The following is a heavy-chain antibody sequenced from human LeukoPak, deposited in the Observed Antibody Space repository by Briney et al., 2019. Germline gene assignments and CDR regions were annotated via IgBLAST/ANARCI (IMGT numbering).Heavy chain of an antibody. CDR2: IIPIFGTA. CDR1: GGTFSSYA. CDR3: ALTTVTTFDY. Sequence: EASVKVSCKASGGTFSSYAISCVRQAPGQGLEWMGGIIPIFGTANYAQKFQGRVTITTDESTSTAYMELSSLRSENTAVYYCALTTVTTFDYWGQGTLVTVSS. V-gene: IGHV1-69*05. D-gene: IGHD4-11*01. J-gene: IGHJ4*02.